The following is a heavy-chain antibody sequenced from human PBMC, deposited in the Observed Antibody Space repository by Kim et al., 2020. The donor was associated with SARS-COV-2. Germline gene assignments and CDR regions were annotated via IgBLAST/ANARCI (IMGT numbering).Heavy chain of an antibody. Sequence: SETLSLTCTVSGGSISSGDYYWSWIRQPPGKGLEWIGYIYYSGSTYYNPSLKSRVTISVDTSKNQFSLKLSSVTAADTAVYYCARGASVGDAFDIWGQGTMVTVSS. J-gene: IGHJ3*02. CDR2: IYYSGST. CDR1: GGSISSGDYY. V-gene: IGHV4-30-4*01. CDR3: ARGASVGDAFDI.